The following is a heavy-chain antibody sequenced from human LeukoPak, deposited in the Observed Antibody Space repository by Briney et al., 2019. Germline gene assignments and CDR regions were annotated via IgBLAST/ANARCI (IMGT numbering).Heavy chain of an antibody. V-gene: IGHV4-4*02. D-gene: IGHD6-13*01. J-gene: IGHJ6*02. CDR3: ARGRIAAAGTGPYYYYGMDV. Sequence: PSETLSLTCAVSGGSISSSNWWSWVRQPPGKGLEWIGEIYHSGSTNYNPSLKSRVTISVDKSKNQFSLKLSSVTAADTAVYYCARGRIAAAGTGPYYYYGMDVWGQGTTVTVSS. CDR2: IYHSGST. CDR1: GGSISSSNW.